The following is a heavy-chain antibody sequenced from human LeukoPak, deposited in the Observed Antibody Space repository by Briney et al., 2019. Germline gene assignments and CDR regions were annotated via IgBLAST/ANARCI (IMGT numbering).Heavy chain of an antibody. V-gene: IGHV1-69*06. CDR1: GGTFSSYA. J-gene: IGHJ6*03. CDR3: ARSIRDYDFWSGYRTYYYYMDV. Sequence: SVKVSCKASGGTFSSYAISWVRQAPGQGLEWMGGIIPIFGTANYAQKFQGRVTITADKSTSTAYMELSSLRSEDTAVYYCARSIRDYDFWSGYRTYYYYMDVWGKGTTVTVSS. D-gene: IGHD3-3*01. CDR2: IIPIFGTA.